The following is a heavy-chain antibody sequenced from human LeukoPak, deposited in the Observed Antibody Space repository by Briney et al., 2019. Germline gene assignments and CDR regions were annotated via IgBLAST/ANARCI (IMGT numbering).Heavy chain of an antibody. Sequence: PSETLSLTCSVSGGSISSYYWGWIRQPPGKGLEWIGYMYYSGSNKYNPSLKSRVTISGDTSKKQFSLKLSSVTAADTAVYYCARDRRGIMDVWGKGTTVTVSS. CDR3: ARDRRGIMDV. CDR2: MYYSGSN. D-gene: IGHD3-10*01. CDR1: GGSISSYY. J-gene: IGHJ6*03. V-gene: IGHV4-59*01.